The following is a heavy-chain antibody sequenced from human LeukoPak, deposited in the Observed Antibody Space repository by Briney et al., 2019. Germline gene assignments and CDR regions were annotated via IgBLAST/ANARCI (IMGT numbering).Heavy chain of an antibody. CDR2: IYPGDSDT. D-gene: IGHD5-12*01. CDR3: ARHLTGYDTAFDI. V-gene: IGHV5-51*01. J-gene: IGHJ3*02. CDR1: GYSFTSYW. Sequence: GESLKISCKGSGYSFTSYWIGWVRQMPGKGLEWMGIIYPGDSDTRYSPSFQGQVTISADKSISTAYLQWSSPKASDTAMYYWARHLTGYDTAFDIWGQGTMVTVSS.